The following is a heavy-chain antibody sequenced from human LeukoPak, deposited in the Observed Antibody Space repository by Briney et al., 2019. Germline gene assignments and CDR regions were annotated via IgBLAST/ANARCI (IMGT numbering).Heavy chain of an antibody. Sequence: GGSLTLSCTASGFTFSSYAMSWVREAPARGLEWVSSLRGNGDTFYSDFVKGRFTLSRDESRNTVYLQLNNLGVEDTAVYYCAKASWVSSADAVLWGQGTVVTVSS. CDR1: GFTFSSYA. CDR3: AKASWVSSADAVL. J-gene: IGHJ4*02. CDR2: LRGNGDT. V-gene: IGHV3-23*01. D-gene: IGHD3-16*01.